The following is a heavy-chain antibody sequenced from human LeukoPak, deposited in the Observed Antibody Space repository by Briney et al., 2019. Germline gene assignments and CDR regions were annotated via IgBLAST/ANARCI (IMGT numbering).Heavy chain of an antibody. CDR3: AKAVTMIVVDSSGDY. CDR2: ISGSGGST. J-gene: IGHJ4*02. V-gene: IGHV3-23*01. Sequence: GSLRLSCAASGFTFSSYAMRWVRQAPGKGLEWVSAISGSGGSTYYADSVKGRFTISRDNSKNTLYLQMNSLRAEDTAVYYCAKAVTMIVVDSSGDYWGQGTLVTVSS. CDR1: GFTFSSYA. D-gene: IGHD3-22*01.